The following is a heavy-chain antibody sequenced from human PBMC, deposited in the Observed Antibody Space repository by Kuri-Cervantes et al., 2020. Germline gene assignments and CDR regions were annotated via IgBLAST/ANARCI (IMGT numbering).Heavy chain of an antibody. Sequence: GESLKISCAASGFTFSSYAMHWVRQAPGKGLEWVAVISYDGSNRYYADSVKGRFTISRDNSKITLHLQMNSLGAEDTAVYYCARWPTGAGYYFDYWGQGTLVTVSS. V-gene: IGHV3-30*04. CDR1: GFTFSSYA. CDR3: ARWPTGAGYYFDY. D-gene: IGHD1-14*01. CDR2: ISYDGSNR. J-gene: IGHJ4*02.